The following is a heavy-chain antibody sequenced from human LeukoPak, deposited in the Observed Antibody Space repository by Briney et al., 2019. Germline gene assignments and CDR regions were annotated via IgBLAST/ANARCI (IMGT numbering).Heavy chain of an antibody. V-gene: IGHV4-39*01. CDR1: GGSISSSGYY. Sequence: PSETLSLTCTVSGGSISSSGYYWGWIRQPPGKGLEWIGSIYYSGSTYYNPSLKSRVTISVDTSKNQFSLKLSSVTAADTAVYYCATQGGGSYYFFDYWGQGTLVTVSS. D-gene: IGHD1-26*01. J-gene: IGHJ4*02. CDR2: IYYSGST. CDR3: ATQGGGSYYFFDY.